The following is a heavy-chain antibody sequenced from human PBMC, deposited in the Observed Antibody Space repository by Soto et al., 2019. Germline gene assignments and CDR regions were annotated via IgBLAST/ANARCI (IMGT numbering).Heavy chain of an antibody. V-gene: IGHV3-74*01. CDR3: VRGDGDYYDGNGYLGRH. J-gene: IGHJ4*02. CDR1: GFTFSTYW. D-gene: IGHD3-22*01. Sequence: EVQLVESGGGLVKPGGSRRLSFQASGFTFSTYWMHWVRQAPGKGLVWVSRIKNDGSGTYYVDSVEGRFTISRDNAKNTLYLQMNSLRAEDTAVYYCVRGDGDYYDGNGYLGRHWGQGTLVTVSS. CDR2: IKNDGSGT.